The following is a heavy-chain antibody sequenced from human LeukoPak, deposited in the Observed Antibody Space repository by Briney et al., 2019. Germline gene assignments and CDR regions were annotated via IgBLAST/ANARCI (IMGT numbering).Heavy chain of an antibody. CDR2: IFWYEDK. CDR3: VHKNPLSFYRDGDVLSGVGFGAFDF. Sequence: SGPTLVKPTQTLTLTCTFSGFSLNNSGVRMAWIRQPPRKALEWLALIFWYEDKRFSPSLENRLTITKDTSKNQVVLRMTNMNPVDTGTYYCVHKNPLSFYRDGDVLSGVGFGAFDFWGQGMLVTVSS. D-gene: IGHD1-26*01. V-gene: IGHV2-5*04. CDR1: GFSLNNSGVR. J-gene: IGHJ3*01.